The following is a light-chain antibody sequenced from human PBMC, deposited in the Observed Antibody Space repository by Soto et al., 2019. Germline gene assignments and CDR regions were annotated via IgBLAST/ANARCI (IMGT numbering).Light chain of an antibody. Sequence: VQLTQSPSTLYGSLGERVNISCRASQGISSYLAWYQQKPGKAPKLLIYAASTLQSGVPSSFSGSGSGTEFTLTISSLQPDDFATYYCQQLNNYPRTLGHGTRLEI. V-gene: IGKV1-9*01. CDR1: QGISSY. CDR2: AAS. J-gene: IGKJ5*01. CDR3: QQLNNYPRT.